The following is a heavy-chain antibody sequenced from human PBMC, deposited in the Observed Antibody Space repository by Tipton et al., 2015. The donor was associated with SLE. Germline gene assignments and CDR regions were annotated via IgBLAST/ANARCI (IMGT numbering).Heavy chain of an antibody. Sequence: TLSLTCAVYGGSFSGFYWTWIRQPPGKGLEWIGEINHSESTNYNPSLKSRVTISVDTSKNQFSLKLSSVTAADTAVYYCARQSKDCPSFDYWGQGTLVTVSS. CDR3: ARQSKDCPSFDY. J-gene: IGHJ4*02. CDR1: GGSFSGFY. CDR2: INHSEST. V-gene: IGHV4-34*01. D-gene: IGHD2-21*02.